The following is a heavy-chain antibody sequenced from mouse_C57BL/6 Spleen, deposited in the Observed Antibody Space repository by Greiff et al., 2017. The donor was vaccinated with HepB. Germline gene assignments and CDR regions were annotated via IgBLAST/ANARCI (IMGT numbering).Heavy chain of an antibody. CDR3: ARPDYGYDGFAY. Sequence: QVQLQQPGAELVKPGASVKLSCKASGYTFTSYWMHWVKQRPGQGLEWIGMIHPNSGSTNYNEKFKSKATLTVDKSSSTAYMQLSSLTSEDSAVYYCARPDYGYDGFAYWGQGTLVTVSA. CDR1: GYTFTSYW. CDR2: IHPNSGST. D-gene: IGHD2-2*01. V-gene: IGHV1-64*01. J-gene: IGHJ3*01.